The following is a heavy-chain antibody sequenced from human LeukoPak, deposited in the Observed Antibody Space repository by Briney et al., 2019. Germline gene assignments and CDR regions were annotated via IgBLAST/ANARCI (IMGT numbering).Heavy chain of an antibody. D-gene: IGHD5-12*01. Sequence: SGPTLVKPTHTLTLTCTFSGFSLTTRGVGVGWIRQPPRKALEWLALIYWDDEKFYSPSLKTRVTITRDTFKNQVVLTVTNMDPLDTATYYCAYGAGGYGYFDSWGQGTLVTVSS. CDR1: GFSLTTRGVG. J-gene: IGHJ4*02. CDR2: IYWDDEK. CDR3: AYGAGGYGYFDS. V-gene: IGHV2-5*02.